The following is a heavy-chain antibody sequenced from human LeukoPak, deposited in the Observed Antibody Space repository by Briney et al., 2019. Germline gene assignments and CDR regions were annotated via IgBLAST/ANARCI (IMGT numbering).Heavy chain of an antibody. D-gene: IGHD4-17*01. J-gene: IGHJ6*02. Sequence: KTGGSLRLSCAASGFTFSSYSMNWVRQAPGKGLEWVSSISSSSSYIYYADSVKGRFTISRDNAKNSLYLQMNSLRAEDTAVYYCARDYGDRPPYYYGMDVWGQGTTVTVSS. V-gene: IGHV3-21*01. CDR2: ISSSSSYI. CDR3: ARDYGDRPPYYYGMDV. CDR1: GFTFSSYS.